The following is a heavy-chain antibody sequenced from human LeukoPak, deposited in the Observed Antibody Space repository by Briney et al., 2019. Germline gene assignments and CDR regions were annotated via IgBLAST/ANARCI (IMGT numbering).Heavy chain of an antibody. CDR1: GYTFTRYY. J-gene: IGHJ4*02. Sequence: VSVKVSCKASGYTFTRYYMHWVRQAPGQGLEWMGRVNPNSGGTNYAQKFQGRVTMTRDTSISTAYMELSRLRSDDKAVYYCANTYYYDSSGYDYWGQGTLVTVSS. CDR3: ANTYYYDSSGYDY. D-gene: IGHD3-22*01. V-gene: IGHV1-2*06. CDR2: VNPNSGGT.